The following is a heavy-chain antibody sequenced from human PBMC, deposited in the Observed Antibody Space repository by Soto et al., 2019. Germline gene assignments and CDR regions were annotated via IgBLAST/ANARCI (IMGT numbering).Heavy chain of an antibody. Sequence: GGSLRLSCEVSGFTFSMYSMSWVRQTPGKGLEWVAKIPQDGVDGHYADSVKGRFTISRDNGKNSLYLQMDGLRAEDTAVYYCAKKAGYSGYDPFDYWGQGTLVTVSS. V-gene: IGHV3-7*03. CDR3: AKKAGYSGYDPFDY. CDR1: GFTFSMYS. D-gene: IGHD5-12*01. CDR2: IPQDGVDG. J-gene: IGHJ4*02.